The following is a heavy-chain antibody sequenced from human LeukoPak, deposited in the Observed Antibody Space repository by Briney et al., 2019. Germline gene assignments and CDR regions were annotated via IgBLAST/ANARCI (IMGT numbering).Heavy chain of an antibody. CDR2: ICNSGNT. D-gene: IGHD3-9*01. V-gene: IGHV4-61*01. CDR3: ASVHDILTGYYNYY. J-gene: IGHJ4*02. CDR1: GGSLSSGTYY. Sequence: SETLSLTCTVSGGSLSSGTYYWSWIRQPPGKGLEWIGYICNSGNTYYNPSLKSRVTISLDTSKNQFSLKLRSVTAADTAVYYCASVHDILTGYYNYYWGQGTLVTVSS.